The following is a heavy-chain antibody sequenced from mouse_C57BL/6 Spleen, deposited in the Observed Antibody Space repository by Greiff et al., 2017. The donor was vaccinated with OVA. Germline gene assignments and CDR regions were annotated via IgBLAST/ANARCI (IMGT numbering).Heavy chain of an antibody. Sequence: EVKLVESEGGLVQPGSSMKLSCTASGFTFSDYYMAWVRQVPEKGLEWVANINYDGSSTYYLDSLKSRFIISRDNAKNILYLQMSSLKSEDTATYYCARGSYDGSFAYWGQGTLVTVSA. CDR3: ARGSYDGSFAY. CDR2: INYDGSST. J-gene: IGHJ3*01. D-gene: IGHD2-3*01. CDR1: GFTFSDYY. V-gene: IGHV5-16*01.